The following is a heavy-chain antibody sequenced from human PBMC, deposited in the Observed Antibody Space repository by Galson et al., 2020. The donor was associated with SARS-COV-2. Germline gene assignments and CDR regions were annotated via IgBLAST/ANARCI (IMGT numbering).Heavy chain of an antibody. CDR1: GGSISSGGYY. D-gene: IGHD3-10*01. CDR3: ARGHHYGSGSYLLSP. J-gene: IGHJ5*02. CDR2: IYYSGST. Sequence: SETLSLTCTVSGGSISSGGYYWSWIRQHPGKGLEWIGYIYYSGSTYYNPSLKSRVTISVDTSKNQFSLKLSSVTAADTAVYYCARGHHYGSGSYLLSPWGQGTLVTVSS. V-gene: IGHV4-31*03.